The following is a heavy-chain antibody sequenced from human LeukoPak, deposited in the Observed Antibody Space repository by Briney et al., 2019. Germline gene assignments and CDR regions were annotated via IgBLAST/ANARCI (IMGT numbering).Heavy chain of an antibody. Sequence: GASVKVPCKASGYTFTSYYMHWVRQAPGQGLEWMGIINPSGGSTSYAQKFQGRVTMTRDTSTSTVYMELSSLRSEDTAVYYCARSPYYDSSGPLGANFDYWGQGTLVTVSS. CDR1: GYTFTSYY. CDR2: INPSGGST. J-gene: IGHJ4*02. CDR3: ARSPYYDSSGPLGANFDY. V-gene: IGHV1-46*01. D-gene: IGHD3-22*01.